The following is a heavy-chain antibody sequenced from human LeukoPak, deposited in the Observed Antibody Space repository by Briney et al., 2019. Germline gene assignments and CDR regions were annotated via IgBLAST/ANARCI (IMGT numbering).Heavy chain of an antibody. CDR1: GYSITSGYY. CDR2: LYHSKNS. J-gene: IGHJ4*02. V-gene: IGHV4-38-2*02. Sequence: SETLSLTCTVSGYSITSGYYWGWIRQPPGKGLEWIGSLYHSKNSYYNPSLKSRITLSIDTSKNQFSLKVTSVTASDTAVYYCARDRETGFDSWGQGTLVTVSS. D-gene: IGHD1-1*01. CDR3: ARDRETGFDS.